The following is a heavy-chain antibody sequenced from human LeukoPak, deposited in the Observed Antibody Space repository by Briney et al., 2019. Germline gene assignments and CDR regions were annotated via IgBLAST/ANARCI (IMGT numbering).Heavy chain of an antibody. CDR2: ISAYNGNT. D-gene: IGHD6-6*01. V-gene: IGHV1-18*01. J-gene: IGHJ3*02. Sequence: GASVKVSCKACGYTFTSYGIRWVRQAPGQGLEWMGWISAYNGNTNYAQKLQGRVTMTTDTSTSTAYMELRSLRSDDTAVYYCARGEYSSSSFAFDIWGQGTMVTVSS. CDR3: ARGEYSSSSFAFDI. CDR1: GYTFTSYG.